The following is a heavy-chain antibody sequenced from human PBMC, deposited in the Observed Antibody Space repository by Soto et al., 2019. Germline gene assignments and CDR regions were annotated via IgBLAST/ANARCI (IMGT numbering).Heavy chain of an antibody. CDR3: ARETLECSGGSCYESLRGRLGFDY. J-gene: IGHJ4*02. CDR2: IYYSGST. Sequence: QVQLQESGPGLVKPSQTLSLTCTVSGGSISSGGYYWSWIRQHPGKGLEWIGYIYYSGSTYYNPSLKSRVTISVDTSKNQFSLKLSSVTAADTAVYYCARETLECSGGSCYESLRGRLGFDYWGQGTLVTVSS. D-gene: IGHD2-15*01. V-gene: IGHV4-31*03. CDR1: GGSISSGGYY.